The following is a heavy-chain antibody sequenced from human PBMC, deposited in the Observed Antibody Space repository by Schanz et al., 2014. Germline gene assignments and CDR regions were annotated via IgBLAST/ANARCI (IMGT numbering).Heavy chain of an antibody. D-gene: IGHD2-21*02. V-gene: IGHV3-30-3*01. Sequence: VHLLESGGGLVQPGGSLRLSCAASGFTFSNHALSWVRQAPGKGLEWVAVLSSDESRKFYADSVKGRFTISRDNAKNSLYLQMNSLRAEDTAVYYCARPSDSSWYMDVWGKGTTVTVSS. J-gene: IGHJ6*03. CDR2: LSSDESRK. CDR3: ARPSDSSWYMDV. CDR1: GFTFSNHA.